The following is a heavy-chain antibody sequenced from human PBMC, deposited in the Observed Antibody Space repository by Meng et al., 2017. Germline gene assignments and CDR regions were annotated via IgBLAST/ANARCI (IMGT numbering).Heavy chain of an antibody. CDR2: IYYIGST. V-gene: IGHV4-59*01. J-gene: IGHJ4*02. CDR1: GGSISSYY. D-gene: IGHD4-17*01. Sequence: GSLRLSCTVSGGSISSYYWSWIRQPPGKGLEWIGYIYYIGSTNYNPSLKSRVTISVDTSKNQFSLKLSSVTAADTAVYYCASLHYGQYYFDYWGQGTLVTVSS. CDR3: ASLHYGQYYFDY.